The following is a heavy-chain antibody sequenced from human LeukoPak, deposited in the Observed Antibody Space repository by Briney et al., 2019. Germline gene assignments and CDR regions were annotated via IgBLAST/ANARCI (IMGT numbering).Heavy chain of an antibody. CDR3: ASGRDILVAGPGGYFDY. Sequence: GGSLRLSCAASGFSFSDYHMNWVRQAPGKGLEWVSYIGPGGGATFFADPVKGRFTISTDSAKNSLYLQMNSLTADDTAVYYCASGRDILVAGPGGYFDYWGQGTLVTVSS. D-gene: IGHD6-19*01. CDR2: IGPGGGAT. CDR1: GFSFSDYH. J-gene: IGHJ4*02. V-gene: IGHV3-11*01.